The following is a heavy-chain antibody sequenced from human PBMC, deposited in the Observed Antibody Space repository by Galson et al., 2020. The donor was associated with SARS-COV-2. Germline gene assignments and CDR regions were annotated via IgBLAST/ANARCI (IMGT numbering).Heavy chain of an antibody. CDR3: AREGDWGCTAGMGV. Sequence: TGGSLRLSCAASGFTFSSYGMHWVRQAPGKGLEWVAVIWYDGSNKYYADSVKGRFTISRDNSKNTLYLQMNSLRAEDTAVYYCAREGDWGCTAGMGVWCQGTTVTVSS. D-gene: IGHD2-8*02. CDR1: GFTFSSYG. V-gene: IGHV3-33*01. J-gene: IGHJ6*02. CDR2: IWYDGSNK.